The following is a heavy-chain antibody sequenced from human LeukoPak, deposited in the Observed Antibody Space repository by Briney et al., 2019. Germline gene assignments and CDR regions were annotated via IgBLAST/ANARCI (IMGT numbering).Heavy chain of an antibody. J-gene: IGHJ4*02. CDR2: INHSGST. Sequence: SETLSLTCAVYGGSFSGYYWSWIRQPPGKGLEWIGEINHSGSTNYNPSLKSRVTISVDTSKNQFSLKLSSVTAADTAVYYCARSLWLVATIFGYWGQGTLVTVSS. V-gene: IGHV4-34*01. CDR1: GGSFSGYY. D-gene: IGHD5-12*01. CDR3: ARSLWLVATIFGY.